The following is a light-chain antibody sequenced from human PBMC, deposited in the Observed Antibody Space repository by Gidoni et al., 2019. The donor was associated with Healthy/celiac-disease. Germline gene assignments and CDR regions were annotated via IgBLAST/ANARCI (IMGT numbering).Light chain of an antibody. J-gene: IGLJ2*01. V-gene: IGLV2-14*01. Sequence: QSALTQPASVSGSPGQSITISCTGTTSDVGGYNFVSWFQHHPGKAPQLMMYEVSNRPSGVSNRFSGSKSGNTASLTISGLQAEDEADYYCTSYTSRSTDVVFGGGTKLTVL. CDR3: TSYTSRSTDVV. CDR1: TSDVGGYNF. CDR2: EVS.